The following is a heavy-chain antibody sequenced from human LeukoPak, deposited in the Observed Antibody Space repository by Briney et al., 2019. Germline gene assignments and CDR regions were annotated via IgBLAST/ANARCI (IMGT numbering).Heavy chain of an antibody. CDR1: GGSISSSSHY. V-gene: IGHV4-39*01. D-gene: IGHD3-22*01. Sequence: SETLSLTCTVSGGSISSSSHYWGWIRQPPGKGLEWIGTIYYTGSTYYNPSLKSRVTISIDTPKNQFSLRLSSVTAADTAVYFCAGASNYFDILYWGQGTLVTVSS. J-gene: IGHJ4*02. CDR2: IYYTGST. CDR3: AGASNYFDILY.